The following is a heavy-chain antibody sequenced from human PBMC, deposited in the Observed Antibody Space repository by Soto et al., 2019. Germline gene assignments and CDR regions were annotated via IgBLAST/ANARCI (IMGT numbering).Heavy chain of an antibody. D-gene: IGHD3-16*01. CDR2: INSDGSTR. J-gene: IGHJ5*02. CDR1: GFTFSNYW. Sequence: EVQLMESGGGLVQPEGSLRLSCVASGFTFSNYWMHWVRQAPGKGLVWVSRINSDGSTRSYAESVKGRFTISRDNVKNTLYLQMNSLRAEDTAVYYCVTSGGFDHWGQGTLVTVSS. V-gene: IGHV3-74*01. CDR3: VTSGGFDH.